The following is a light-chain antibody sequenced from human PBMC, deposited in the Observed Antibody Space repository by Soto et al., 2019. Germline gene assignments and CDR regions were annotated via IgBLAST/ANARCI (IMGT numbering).Light chain of an antibody. CDR3: SSYTSSNTYI. V-gene: IGLV2-18*02. CDR2: EVS. CDR1: SSDFGIYNS. J-gene: IGLJ1*01. Sequence: QSALTQPPSVSGSPGQSVTISCTGTSSDFGIYNSVSWYQQPPGTVPKLMIYEVSNRHSGVPDRFSGSKSGNTDSLTISGLQAEDEADYYCSSYTSSNTYIFGTGTKLTVL.